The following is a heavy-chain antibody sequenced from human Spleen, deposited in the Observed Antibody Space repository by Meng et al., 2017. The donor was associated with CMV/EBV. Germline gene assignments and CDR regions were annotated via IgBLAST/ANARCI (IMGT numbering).Heavy chain of an antibody. J-gene: IGHJ6*02. V-gene: IGHV3-11*01. CDR3: TRDHSRYCSSTSCYSGYYYYVMDV. Sequence: GESLKISCAASGFTFSDYSMSWIRQAPGKGLEWISYISNSASSIYYTDSVKGRFTIFRDNAKNSLYLQMNSLGAEDTAVYYCTRDHSRYCSSTSCYSGYYYYVMDVWGQGTTVTVSS. D-gene: IGHD2-2*01. CDR2: ISNSASSI. CDR1: GFTFSDYS.